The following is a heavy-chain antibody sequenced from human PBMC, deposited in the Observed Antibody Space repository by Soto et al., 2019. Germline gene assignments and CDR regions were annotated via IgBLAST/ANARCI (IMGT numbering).Heavy chain of an antibody. CDR1: GFTFSSYG. J-gene: IGHJ4*02. CDR2: SSATGAGT. D-gene: IGHD1-7*01. CDR3: AKDRRAGGNYGFDSDF. V-gene: IGHV3-23*01. Sequence: EVQLLESGGGLVQPGGSLRLSCAASGFTFSSYGMTWVRQAPGKGLEWVSFSSATGAGTYYADSVKGRFTISRDNSKDTLYLQMTSLRADDTAVYYCAKDRRAGGNYGFDSDFWGQGARVIVSS.